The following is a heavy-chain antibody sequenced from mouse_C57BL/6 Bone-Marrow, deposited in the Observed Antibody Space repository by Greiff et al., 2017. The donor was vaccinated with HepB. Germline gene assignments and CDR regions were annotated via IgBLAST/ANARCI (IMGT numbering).Heavy chain of an antibody. CDR2: ISDGGSYT. J-gene: IGHJ3*01. V-gene: IGHV5-4*01. CDR1: GFTFSSYA. Sequence: EVKVVESGGGLVKPGGSLKLSCAASGFTFSSYAMSWVRQTPEKRLEWVATISDGGSYTYYPDNVKGRFTISRDNAKNNLYLQMSHLKSEDTAMYYCARDAAVDGAWFAYWGQGTLVTVSA. CDR3: ARDAAVDGAWFAY.